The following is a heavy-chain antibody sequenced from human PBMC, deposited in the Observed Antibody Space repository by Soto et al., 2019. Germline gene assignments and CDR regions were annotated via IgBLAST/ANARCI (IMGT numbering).Heavy chain of an antibody. D-gene: IGHD5-12*01. CDR3: AKLLGFSGWSFDY. V-gene: IGHV3-23*01. CDR2: ISKSGTI. Sequence: EVQVSESGGGLVQPGGSLRLSCAASGFPFNIYAMSWVRQVPGKRLEWVSSISKSGTIHSAASVKGRFTISRDNSKNTVYLQMNSLRAEDTALYYCAKLLGFSGWSFDYWGQGTLVTVSS. J-gene: IGHJ4*02. CDR1: GFPFNIYA.